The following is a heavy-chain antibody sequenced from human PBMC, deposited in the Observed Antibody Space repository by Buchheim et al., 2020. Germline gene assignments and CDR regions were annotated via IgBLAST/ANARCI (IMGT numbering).Heavy chain of an antibody. V-gene: IGHV3-30*18. Sequence: QVQLVESGGGVVQPGRSLRLSCAASGFTFSSYGMHWVRQAPGKGLEWVAVISYDGSNKYYADSVKGRFTISRDNSKKTLYLQMNSLRAEDTAVYYCAKDPRGGFSATYADYWGQGTL. CDR2: ISYDGSNK. CDR1: GFTFSSYG. J-gene: IGHJ4*02. D-gene: IGHD5-12*01. CDR3: AKDPRGGFSATYADY.